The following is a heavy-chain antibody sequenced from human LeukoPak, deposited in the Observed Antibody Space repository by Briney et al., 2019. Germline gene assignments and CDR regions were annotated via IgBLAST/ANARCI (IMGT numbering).Heavy chain of an antibody. D-gene: IGHD2-2*01. V-gene: IGHV3-23*01. CDR3: AKVRGGYCSSTSCPQEGI. CDR1: GSTFSSYA. J-gene: IGHJ3*02. Sequence: GGSLRLSCAASGSTFSSYAMSWVRQAPGKGLEWVSAISGSGGSTYYADSVKGRFTISRDNSKNTLYLQMNSLRAEDTAVYYCAKVRGGYCSSTSCPQEGIWGQGTMVTVSS. CDR2: ISGSGGST.